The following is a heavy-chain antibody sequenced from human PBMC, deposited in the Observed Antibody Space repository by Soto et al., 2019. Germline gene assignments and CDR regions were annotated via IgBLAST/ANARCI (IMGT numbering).Heavy chain of an antibody. Sequence: PGGSLRLSCAASGLTFSSYAMSWVRQAPGKGLEWVSAISGSGGSTYYADSVKGRFTISRDNSKNTLYLQMNSLRAEDTAVYYCAKDAMDYDILTGYYNRLYFDYWGQGTLVTVSS. V-gene: IGHV3-23*01. D-gene: IGHD3-9*01. CDR1: GLTFSSYA. CDR3: AKDAMDYDILTGYYNRLYFDY. CDR2: ISGSGGST. J-gene: IGHJ4*02.